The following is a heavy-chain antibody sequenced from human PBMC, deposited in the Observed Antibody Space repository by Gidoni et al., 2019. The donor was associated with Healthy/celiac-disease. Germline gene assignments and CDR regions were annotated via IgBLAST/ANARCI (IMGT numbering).Heavy chain of an antibody. V-gene: IGHV4-34*01. D-gene: IGHD2-2*01. CDR2: INHSGST. CDR1: GGSFSGYY. J-gene: IGHJ6*02. CDR3: ARGLVFFPPAYYYYGMDV. Sequence: QGQLQQGGPGRLKPSETLSPPRPFYGGSFSGYYWSWIRQPPGKGLEWIGEINHSGSTNYNPSLKSRVTISVDTSKNQFSLKLSSVTAADTAVYYCARGLVFFPPAYYYYGMDVWGQGTTVTVSS.